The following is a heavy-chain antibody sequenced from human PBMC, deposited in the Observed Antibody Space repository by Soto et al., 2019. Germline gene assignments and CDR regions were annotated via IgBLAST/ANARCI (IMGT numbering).Heavy chain of an antibody. V-gene: IGHV3-23*01. CDR2: VGGSGSDT. CDR1: AINFRSYA. Sequence: GGSLRLSCSASAINFRSYAMSWVRQAPGKGLEWVSAVGGSGSDTYYADSVKGRFTISRDDSKNTLYLHMSSLRVEDTAIYYCAKDQSNSNPLYYFDFWGPGTLVTVSS. D-gene: IGHD3-22*01. CDR3: AKDQSNSNPLYYFDF. J-gene: IGHJ4*02.